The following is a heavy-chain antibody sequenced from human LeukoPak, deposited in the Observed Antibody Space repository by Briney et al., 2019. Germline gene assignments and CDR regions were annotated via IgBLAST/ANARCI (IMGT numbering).Heavy chain of an antibody. CDR3: ALVTTDRPFDY. CDR2: ISGNGGST. J-gene: IGHJ4*02. V-gene: IGHV3-23*01. CDR1: GFTFSNYA. Sequence: GGSLRLSCAASGFTFSNYAMNWVRQAPGKGLEWVSGISGNGGSTYYADFVKGRFTISRDNSKNTLYVQMNSLRAEDTAIYYCALVTTDRPFDYWGQGTLVTVSS. D-gene: IGHD4-17*01.